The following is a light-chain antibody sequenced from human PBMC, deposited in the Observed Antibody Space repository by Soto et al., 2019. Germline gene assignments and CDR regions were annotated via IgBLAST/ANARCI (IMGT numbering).Light chain of an antibody. J-gene: IGKJ1*01. V-gene: IGKV1-5*03. CDR2: KAS. CDR1: QTISSW. Sequence: DIQMTQSPSTLSGSVGDRVTITCRASQTISSWLAWYQQKPGKAPKLLIYKASTLKSVVPSRFSGSGSGTEFTLTISSLQPDDFATYYCQLYNSYSVAFGQGTKVELK. CDR3: QLYNSYSVA.